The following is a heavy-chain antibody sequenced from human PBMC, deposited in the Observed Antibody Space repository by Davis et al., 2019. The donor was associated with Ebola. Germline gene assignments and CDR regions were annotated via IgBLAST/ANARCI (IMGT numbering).Heavy chain of an antibody. D-gene: IGHD6-6*01. J-gene: IGHJ6*02. CDR2: IYYSGST. CDR3: ARGLAARRYYYGMDV. V-gene: IGHV4-59*12. CDR1: GGSISSYY. Sequence: MPSETLSLTCTVSGGSISSYYWSWIRQPPGKGLEWIGYIYYSGSTNYNPSLKSRVTISVDTSKNQFSLKLSSVTAADTAVYYCARGLAARRYYYGMDVWGQGTTVTVSS.